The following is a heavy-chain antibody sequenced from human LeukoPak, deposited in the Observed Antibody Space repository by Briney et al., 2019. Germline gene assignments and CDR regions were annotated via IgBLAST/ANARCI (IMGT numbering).Heavy chain of an antibody. CDR3: AKSPAAGDCSGGSCPLHY. D-gene: IGHD2-15*01. CDR1: GFTFSSYA. J-gene: IGHJ4*02. Sequence: AGSMTLTCPVSGFTFSSYAKSWVSPPHAPVMGWESVSSGIGRRTYYASSVKSRFTISRDNSKNTLYMKMNSLKAEDTAVYYWAKSPAAGDCSGGSCPLHYWGQGTLVTVSS. V-gene: IGHV3-23*01. CDR2: SSGIGRRT.